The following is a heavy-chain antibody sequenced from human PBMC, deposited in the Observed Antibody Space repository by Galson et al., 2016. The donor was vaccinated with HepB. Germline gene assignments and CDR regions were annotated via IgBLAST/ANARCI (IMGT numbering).Heavy chain of an antibody. CDR2: IFYSGST. J-gene: IGHJ1*01. V-gene: IGHV4-39*02. Sequence: SETLSLTCTASGGPVISDLFYLDWIRQPPGKGLEWIGSIFYSGSTYSLPSLTRRFTISVDTSKTHVALKLRAVTAADTAGYYCARRGAAAASRDWGRGAMVTVSS. CDR3: ARRGAAAASRD. D-gene: IGHD6-13*01. CDR1: GGPVISDLFY.